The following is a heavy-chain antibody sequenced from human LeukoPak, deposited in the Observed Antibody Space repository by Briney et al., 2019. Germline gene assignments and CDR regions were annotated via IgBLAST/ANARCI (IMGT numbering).Heavy chain of an antibody. Sequence: SETLSLTCTVSGGSIRSYYWSWIRQPAGKGLEWIGRIYTSGSTNFNPSLKTRCSMSVDTSKNQFSLKLSSVPAADTAVYYCARARGSSSWQPLDYWGQGTLVTVSS. CDR1: GGSIRSYY. V-gene: IGHV4-4*07. J-gene: IGHJ4*02. CDR3: ARARGSSSWQPLDY. CDR2: IYTSGST. D-gene: IGHD6-13*01.